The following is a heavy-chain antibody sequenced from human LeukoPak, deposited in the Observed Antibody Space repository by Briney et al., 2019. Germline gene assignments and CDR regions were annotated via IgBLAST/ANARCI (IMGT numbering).Heavy chain of an antibody. D-gene: IGHD1-7*01. CDR3: ARDPPAARWIHVSGITGTGWFDP. Sequence: GGSLRLSCAASGFTFSSYSMNWVRQAPGKGLEWVSCISSSSSYIYYADSVKGRFTISRDNAKNSLYLQMNSLRAEDTAVYYCARDPPAARWIHVSGITGTGWFDPWGQGTLVTVSS. V-gene: IGHV3-21*01. CDR1: GFTFSSYS. CDR2: ISSSSSYI. J-gene: IGHJ5*02.